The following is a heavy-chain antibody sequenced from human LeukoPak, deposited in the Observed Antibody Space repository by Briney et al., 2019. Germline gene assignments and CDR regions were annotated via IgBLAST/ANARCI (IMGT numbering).Heavy chain of an antibody. V-gene: IGHV3-64D*06. CDR1: GFTFSTYV. J-gene: IGHJ4*02. CDR2: ISSNGDNT. Sequence: GGSLRLSCSVSGFTFSTYVMHWVRQAPGNGLEYVSAISSNGDNTYYADSVKVRFTISRDNSKNALYLQMSSLRADNTAVYYCVRGTGYWGQGTLVTVSS. CDR3: VRGTGY.